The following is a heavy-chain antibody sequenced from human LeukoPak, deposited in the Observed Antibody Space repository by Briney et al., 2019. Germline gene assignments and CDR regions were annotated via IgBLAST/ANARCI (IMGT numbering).Heavy chain of an antibody. CDR2: VSYDGSNK. J-gene: IGHJ4*02. CDR3: AREMGSVYFDY. V-gene: IGHV3-33*01. D-gene: IGHD3-10*01. Sequence: GGSPRLSCAASGFSFGSYGIHWVRQTPGKGLEWVAVVSYDGSNKDYSDSVKGRFTISRDNSKNTVNLQMNSLRVEDTAVYYCAREMGSVYFDYWGQGTLVTVSS. CDR1: GFSFGSYG.